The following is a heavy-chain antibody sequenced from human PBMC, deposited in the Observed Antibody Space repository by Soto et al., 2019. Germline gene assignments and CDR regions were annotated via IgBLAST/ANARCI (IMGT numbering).Heavy chain of an antibody. V-gene: IGHV5-51*01. CDR3: ARKDKSGYFNWFDP. J-gene: IGHJ5*02. Sequence: GESLKISCKGSGYGFSNYWIAWVRQMPGKGLEWMGIIFPSDSDTRYSPSFQGQVTISADRSTSTVFLQWASLKASDTAVYFCARKDKSGYFNWFDPWGQGTLVTV. CDR2: IFPSDSDT. CDR1: GYGFSNYW. D-gene: IGHD3-22*01.